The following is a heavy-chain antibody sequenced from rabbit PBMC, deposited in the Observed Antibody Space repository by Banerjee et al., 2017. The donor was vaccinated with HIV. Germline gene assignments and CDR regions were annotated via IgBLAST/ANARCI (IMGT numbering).Heavy chain of an antibody. J-gene: IGHJ4*01. CDR1: GFDFSSNA. CDR2: IDTDSSGGS. V-gene: IGHV1S45*01. CDR3: ARGWYAFNL. Sequence: QEQLEESGGDLVKPEGSLTLTCTASGFDFSSNAMCWVRQAPGKGLEWIACIDTDSSGGSAYASWAKGRFTISKTSSTTVTLQMTSLTVADTATYFCARGWYAFNLWGPGTLVTVS. D-gene: IGHD5-1*01.